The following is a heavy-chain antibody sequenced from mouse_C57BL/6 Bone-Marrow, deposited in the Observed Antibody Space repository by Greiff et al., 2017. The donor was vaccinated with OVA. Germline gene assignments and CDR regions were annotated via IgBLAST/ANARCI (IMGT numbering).Heavy chain of an antibody. J-gene: IGHJ1*03. CDR2: IDPNSGGT. CDR3: TRSGDTTVVDWYFDV. D-gene: IGHD1-1*01. V-gene: IGHV1-62-3*01. CDR1: GYTFTSYW. Sequence: QVQLQQPGAELVKPGASVKLSCKASGYTFTSYWMHWVKQRPGRGLEWIGRIDPNSGGTKYNEKFKSKATLTVDKPSSTAYMQLSSLTSEDSAVYYCTRSGDTTVVDWYFDVWGTGTTVTVSS.